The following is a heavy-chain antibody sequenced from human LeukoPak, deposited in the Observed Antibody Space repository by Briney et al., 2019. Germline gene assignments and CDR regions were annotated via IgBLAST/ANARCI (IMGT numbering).Heavy chain of an antibody. V-gene: IGHV7-4-1*02. CDR2: INTNTGNP. CDR3: ARPVRFLTGGLYTFDI. Sequence: ASVKVSCKTSGYIFTCCGISWVRQAPGQGLEWMGWINTNTGNPTYAQGFTGRFVFSLDTSVNTAYLQISSLEAEDTAVYYCARPVRFLTGGLYTFDIWGQGTVVTVSS. D-gene: IGHD7-27*01. CDR1: GYIFTCCG. J-gene: IGHJ3*02.